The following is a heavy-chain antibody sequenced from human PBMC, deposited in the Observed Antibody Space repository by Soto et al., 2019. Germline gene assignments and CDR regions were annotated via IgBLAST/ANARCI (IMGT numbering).Heavy chain of an antibody. D-gene: IGHD5-12*01. V-gene: IGHV4-4*02. CDR1: GGSIRSSNW. J-gene: IGHJ1*01. CDR2: IYHSGST. CDR3: ARHYPVGRWLGYFQH. Sequence: QVQLQESGPGLVKPSGTLSLTCAVSGGSIRSSNWWSWVRQAPGKGLEWIGEIYHSGSTNYNPSLKSRVTISVDTSKNQFSLKLSSVTAADTAVYYCARHYPVGRWLGYFQHWGQGTLVTVSS.